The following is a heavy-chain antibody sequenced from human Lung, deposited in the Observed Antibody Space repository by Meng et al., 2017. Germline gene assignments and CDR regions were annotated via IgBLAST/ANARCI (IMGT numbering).Heavy chain of an antibody. CDR3: ARSGSQGGDY. V-gene: IGHV1-46*01. D-gene: IGHD1-26*01. CDR2: INPSGGST. CDR1: GYTFTSYY. Sequence: GQLVQFGAEVMYPGASVTVSCKASGYTFTSYYIHWVRQAPGQGLEWMGIINPSGGSTSYAQKFQGRVTMTRDTSTSTVYMELSSLRSEDTAVYYCARSGSQGGDYWGQGTLVTVSS. J-gene: IGHJ4*02.